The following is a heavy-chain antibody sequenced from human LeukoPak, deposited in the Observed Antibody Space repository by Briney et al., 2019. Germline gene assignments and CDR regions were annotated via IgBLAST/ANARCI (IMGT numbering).Heavy chain of an antibody. J-gene: IGHJ4*02. CDR2: ISGSGGST. CDR1: GFTFTNSA. Sequence: GGSLRLSCAASGFTFTNSALSWVRQAPGKGLQWVSDISGSGGSTYYADSVKGRFTISRDNAKNSLYLQMNSLRAEDTAVYYCARVISVAGYDYWGQGTLVTVSS. D-gene: IGHD6-19*01. V-gene: IGHV3-23*01. CDR3: ARVISVAGYDY.